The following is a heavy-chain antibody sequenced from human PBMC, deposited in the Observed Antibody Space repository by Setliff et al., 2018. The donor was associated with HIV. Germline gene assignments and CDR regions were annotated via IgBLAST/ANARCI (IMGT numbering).Heavy chain of an antibody. CDR3: ARGRYHYMDV. Sequence: SETLSLTCAVYGGYLSDYSWNWIRQPPGKELEWIGEINHSGGTNYNPSLKSRVTISLDTSKNQFSLKLTSVTAADTALYYCARGRYHYMDVWGKGTTVTVSS. CDR1: GGYLSDYS. CDR2: INHSGGT. J-gene: IGHJ6*03. V-gene: IGHV4-34*01.